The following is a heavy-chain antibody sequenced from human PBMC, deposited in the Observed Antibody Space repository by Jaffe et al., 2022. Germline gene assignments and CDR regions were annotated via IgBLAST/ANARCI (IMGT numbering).Heavy chain of an antibody. D-gene: IGHD2-15*01. J-gene: IGHJ3*02. CDR1: GGSISSGGYS. CDR3: ASSTPIGSYMAFDI. Sequence: QLQLQESGSGLVKPSQTLSLTCAVSGGSISSGGYSWSWIRQPPGKGLEWIGYIYHSGSTYYNPSLKSRVTISVDRSKNQFSLKLSSVTAADTAVYYCASSTPIGSYMAFDIWGQGTMVTVSS. CDR2: IYHSGST. V-gene: IGHV4-30-2*01.